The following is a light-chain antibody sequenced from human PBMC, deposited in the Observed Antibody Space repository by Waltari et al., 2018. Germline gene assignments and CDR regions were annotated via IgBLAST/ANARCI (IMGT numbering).Light chain of an antibody. Sequence: AIQMTQSPSSLSAYVVDSVTITCRASQGIRTELGWYQQIPGTAPKLLIYASTLEFGVPSRFSGSGSGTDFSLTIDGLQPEDFATYYCLQDYNYPLTFGGGTKVEIK. CDR3: LQDYNYPLT. V-gene: IGKV1-6*01. J-gene: IGKJ4*01. CDR2: AS. CDR1: QGIRTE.